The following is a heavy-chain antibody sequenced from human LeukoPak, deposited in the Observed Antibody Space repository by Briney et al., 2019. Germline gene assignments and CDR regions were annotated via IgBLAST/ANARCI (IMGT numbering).Heavy chain of an antibody. CDR1: GYTFTSYY. D-gene: IGHD3-22*01. CDR2: INPSGGST. V-gene: IGHV1-46*01. CDR3: ARDLGARGSSGYYPQ. J-gene: IGHJ4*02. Sequence: VASVKVSCKASGYTFTSYYMHWVRQAPGQGLEWMGIINPSGGSTSYAQKFQGRVTMTRDTSTSTVYMELSSLRSEDTAVYYCARDLGARGSSGYYPQWGQGTLVTVSS.